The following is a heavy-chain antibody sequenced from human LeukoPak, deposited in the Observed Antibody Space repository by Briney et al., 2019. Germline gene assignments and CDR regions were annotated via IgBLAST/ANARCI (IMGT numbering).Heavy chain of an antibody. V-gene: IGHV3-48*03. J-gene: IGHJ3*01. D-gene: IGHD3-16*01. Sequence: GGSLRLSCAASGFPFSSFGLNWVRQAPWKGLEWVSHISNSGATVYYADSVRGRFTFSRDNAKNSLYLQMNSLRAEDTAVYYCARDLVSGAYTFDVWGQGTMVTVSS. CDR2: ISNSGATV. CDR3: ARDLVSGAYTFDV. CDR1: GFPFSSFG.